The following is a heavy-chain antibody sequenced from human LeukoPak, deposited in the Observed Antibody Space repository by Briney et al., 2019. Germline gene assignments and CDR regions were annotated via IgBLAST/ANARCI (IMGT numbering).Heavy chain of an antibody. J-gene: IGHJ5*02. Sequence: ASVKVSCKASGYTFTSCYMHWVRQAPGQGLEWMGIINPSGGSTSYAQKFQGRVTMTRDTSTSTVYMELSSLRSGDTAVYYCARDRGAHYDSRNSNWFDPWGQGTLVTVSS. CDR1: GYTFTSCY. CDR3: ARDRGAHYDSRNSNWFDP. CDR2: INPSGGST. V-gene: IGHV1-46*01. D-gene: IGHD3-22*01.